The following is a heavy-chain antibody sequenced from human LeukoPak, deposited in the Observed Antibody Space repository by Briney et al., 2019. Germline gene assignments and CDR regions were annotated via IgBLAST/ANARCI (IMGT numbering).Heavy chain of an antibody. J-gene: IGHJ4*02. CDR3: ARDRGYSEIPEDY. CDR2: IKTDGSST. V-gene: IGHV3-74*01. D-gene: IGHD1-14*01. CDR1: GFTFSSYA. Sequence: GGSLRLSCAASGFTFSSYAMSWVRQAPGKGLEWVSRIKTDGSSTTYADSVKGRFTISRDNAKNTLYLQMNSLRAEDTAVYYCARDRGYSEIPEDYWGQGILVTVSS.